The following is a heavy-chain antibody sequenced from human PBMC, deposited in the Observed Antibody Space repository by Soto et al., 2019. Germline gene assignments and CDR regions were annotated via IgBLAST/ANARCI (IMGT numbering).Heavy chain of an antibody. V-gene: IGHV1-18*01. CDR1: GYTFTSYG. J-gene: IGHJ3*02. Sequence: SSVKVSCKASGYTFTSYGITWVRQAPGQGLEWMGWTSTYNGNTNYAQKLQGRVTMTTDTSTSTAYMELRSLRSDDSAVYYCARLLHDYGDDAFDIWGQGTMVTV. CDR2: TSTYNGNT. D-gene: IGHD4-17*01. CDR3: ARLLHDYGDDAFDI.